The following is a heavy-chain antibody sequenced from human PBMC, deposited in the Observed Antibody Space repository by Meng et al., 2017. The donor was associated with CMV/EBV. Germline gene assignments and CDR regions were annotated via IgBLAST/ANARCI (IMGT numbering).Heavy chain of an antibody. CDR1: GYTFRRYG. J-gene: IGHJ4*02. CDR3: ARDRSGYSSSSARY. CDR2: ISGYNHKT. Sequence: ASVTVSCQTSGYTFRRYGINWVRQAPGQGLEWMGSISGYNHKTNHAQNFQGRLSMTIDTSTSIAYMELTSLRSDDTAIYYCARDRSGYSSSSARYWGQGTLVTVSS. D-gene: IGHD6-13*01. V-gene: IGHV1-18*01.